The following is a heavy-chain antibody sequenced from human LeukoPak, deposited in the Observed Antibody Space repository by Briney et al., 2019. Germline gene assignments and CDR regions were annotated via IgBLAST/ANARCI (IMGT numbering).Heavy chain of an antibody. V-gene: IGHV3-53*01. Sequence: PGGSLRLSCAASGFTVSSNYMSWVRQAPGKGLEWVSVIYSGGSTYYADSVKGRFTISRDNSKNTLYLQMNSLRAEDTAVYYCARDFYAIYFDYWGQGTLVTVSS. CDR1: GFTVSSNY. CDR3: ARDFYAIYFDY. CDR2: IYSGGST. D-gene: IGHD3-9*01. J-gene: IGHJ4*02.